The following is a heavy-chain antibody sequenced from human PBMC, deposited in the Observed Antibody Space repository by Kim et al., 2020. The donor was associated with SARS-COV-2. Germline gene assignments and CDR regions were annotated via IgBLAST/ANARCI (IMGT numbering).Heavy chain of an antibody. CDR1: GFTFINYY. Sequence: GGSLRLSCAASGFTFINYYMHWVRQAPGKGLEWVAAISYDGGEKFYADSVKGRFTLSRDNSKNSLYLQMNSLRGEDTAVFYCARDRSDIAAAGFIDFWG. D-gene: IGHD6-13*01. V-gene: IGHV3-30-3*01. CDR2: ISYDGGEK. CDR3: ARDRSDIAAAGFIDF. J-gene: IGHJ4*01.